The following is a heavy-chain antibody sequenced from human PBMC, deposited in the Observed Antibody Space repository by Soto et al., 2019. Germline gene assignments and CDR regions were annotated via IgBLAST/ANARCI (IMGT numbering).Heavy chain of an antibody. Sequence: QLQLQESGPGLVKPSETLSLTCTVSGGSTSSSDHYWGWIRQPPGQGLEWIGSIYFSGNTYYNPSGRSRVTISVDTSKHHFSRKLSYVTAADTAVYYCARHLVGSVTRGRDWLDPWGQGTLVTVSS. CDR1: GGSTSSSDHY. J-gene: IGHJ5*02. D-gene: IGHD6-19*01. CDR2: IYFSGNT. V-gene: IGHV4-39*01. CDR3: ARHLVGSVTRGRDWLDP.